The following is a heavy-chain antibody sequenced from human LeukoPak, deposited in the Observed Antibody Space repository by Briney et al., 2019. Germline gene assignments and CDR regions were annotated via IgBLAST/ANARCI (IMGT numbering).Heavy chain of an antibody. CDR3: ARRQGGFWSGYYPKPEYFDY. J-gene: IGHJ4*02. Sequence: SDTLSLTCAVYGGSLRGYYWSWIRQPPAKGLEWIGEINHSGSTNYNPSLKSRVTISVDTSKNQFSLKLISVTAADTGVYYCARRQGGFWSGYYPKPEYFDYWGQGTLVTVSS. CDR1: GGSLRGYY. V-gene: IGHV4-34*01. D-gene: IGHD3-3*01. CDR2: INHSGST.